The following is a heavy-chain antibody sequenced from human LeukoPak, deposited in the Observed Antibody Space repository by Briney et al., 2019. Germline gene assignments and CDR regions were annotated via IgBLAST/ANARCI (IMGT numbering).Heavy chain of an antibody. CDR3: ARGKVVMDYFDY. V-gene: IGHV3-30*02. J-gene: IGHJ4*02. CDR1: GFTFSSYG. CDR2: IRYDGSNK. Sequence: GGSLRLSCAASGFTFSSYGMHWVRQAPGKGLEWVAFIRYDGSNKYYADSVKGRFTISRDNSKNTLYLQMNSLRAEDTAVYYCARGKVVMDYFDYWGQGTLVTVSS. D-gene: IGHD3-22*01.